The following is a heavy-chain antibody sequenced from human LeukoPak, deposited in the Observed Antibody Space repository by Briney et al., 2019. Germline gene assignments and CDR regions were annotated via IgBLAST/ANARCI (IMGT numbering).Heavy chain of an antibody. D-gene: IGHD2-15*01. CDR1: GFTFSSYA. CDR3: AKDRGMFLVGYLDY. V-gene: IGHV3-23*01. CDR2: ISGSGGTT. J-gene: IGHJ4*02. Sequence: GGSLRLSCAASGFTFSSYAMSWVRQAPGKGLEWVSAISGSGGTTYYADSVKGRFTISIDNSKNTLYLQMNSLRAEDTAVYYCAKDRGMFLVGYLDYWGQGTLVTVSS.